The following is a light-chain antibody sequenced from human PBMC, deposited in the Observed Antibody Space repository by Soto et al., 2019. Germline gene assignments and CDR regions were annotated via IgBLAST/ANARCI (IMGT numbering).Light chain of an antibody. Sequence: QAVVSQPASVSGSPGQSVTISCTGTSSDIGSYNLVSWYHHHPGQAPKLVIYEVNKRPSVDSNRFSGSKSGNTASLTIAGLQPEDEGEYYCCSYAGGRTFVVFGGGTKLTVL. CDR3: CSYAGGRTFVV. CDR2: EVN. J-gene: IGLJ3*02. V-gene: IGLV2-23*02. CDR1: SSDIGSYNL.